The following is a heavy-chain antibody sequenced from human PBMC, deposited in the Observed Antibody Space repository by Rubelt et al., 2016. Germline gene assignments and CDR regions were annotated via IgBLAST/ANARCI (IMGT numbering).Heavy chain of an antibody. CDR1: GYTFTSYG. CDR3: ARDLPPFRRYNWNFPLDY. V-gene: IGHV1-18*01. D-gene: IGHD1-7*01. J-gene: IGHJ4*02. CDR2: ISAYNGNT. Sequence: QVQLVQSGAEVKKPGASVKVSCKASGYTFTSYGISWVRQAPGQGLAWMGWISAYNGNTNYAQKRQGRVTMTPGTSTGTAYRELRSLRYDDTAVYYCARDLPPFRRYNWNFPLDYWGQGTLVTVSS.